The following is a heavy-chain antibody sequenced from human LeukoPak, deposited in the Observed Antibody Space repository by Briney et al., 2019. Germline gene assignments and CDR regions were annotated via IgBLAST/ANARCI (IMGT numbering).Heavy chain of an antibody. CDR2: ISAYNGNT. Sequence: ASVKVSCKASGYTFTSYGISWVRQAPGQGLEWMGWISAYNGNTNYAQKLQGRVTMTTDTSTSTAYMELRSLRSDDTAVYYCARENSGYVWEVGVYYYYYMDVWGKGTTVTVSS. J-gene: IGHJ6*03. CDR3: ARENSGYVWEVGVYYYYYMDV. CDR1: GYTFTSYG. D-gene: IGHD5-12*01. V-gene: IGHV1-18*01.